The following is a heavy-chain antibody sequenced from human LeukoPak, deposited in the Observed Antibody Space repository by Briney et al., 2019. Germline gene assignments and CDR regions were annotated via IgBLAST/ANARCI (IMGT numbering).Heavy chain of an antibody. J-gene: IGHJ6*03. D-gene: IGHD6-13*01. CDR3: ARDIAAAGAYYYYYMDV. CDR1: AGSISSYY. CDR2: IYTSGST. Sequence: PSETLSLTCTVSAGSISSYYWSWIRQPAGKGLEWIGRIYTSGSTNYNPSLKSRVTMSVDTSKNQFSLKLSSVTAADTAVYYCARDIAAAGAYYYYYMDVRGKGTTVTVCS. V-gene: IGHV4-4*07.